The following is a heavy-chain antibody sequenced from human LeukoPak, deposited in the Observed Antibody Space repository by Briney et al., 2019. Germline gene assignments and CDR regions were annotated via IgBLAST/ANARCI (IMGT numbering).Heavy chain of an antibody. CDR3: ARASYSYDINGWVPFDY. D-gene: IGHD3-22*01. CDR1: GGSISSYY. V-gene: IGHV4-59*08. J-gene: IGHJ4*02. Sequence: SETLSLTCTVSGGSISSYYWSWIRQPPGKGLEWIGYIYYSGSTNYNSSFKSRVTISGDTSKNQFSLRLSSVTAADTAVYYCARASYSYDINGWVPFDYWGQGTLVTVSS. CDR2: IYYSGST.